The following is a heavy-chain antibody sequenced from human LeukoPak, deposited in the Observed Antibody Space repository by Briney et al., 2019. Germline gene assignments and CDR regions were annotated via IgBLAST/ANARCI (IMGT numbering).Heavy chain of an antibody. CDR2: IYHSGST. Sequence: SETLSLTCTVSGYSISSGYYWGWIRQPPGKGLEWIGSIYHSGSTYYNPSLKSRVTISVDTSKNQFSLKLSSVTAADTAVYYCARADTHYSDSSGYYYPLFDYWGQGTLVTVSS. CDR1: GYSISSGYY. CDR3: ARADTHYSDSSGYYYPLFDY. D-gene: IGHD3-22*01. V-gene: IGHV4-38-2*02. J-gene: IGHJ4*02.